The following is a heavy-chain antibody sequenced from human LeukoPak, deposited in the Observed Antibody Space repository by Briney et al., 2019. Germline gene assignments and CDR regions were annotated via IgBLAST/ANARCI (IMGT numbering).Heavy chain of an antibody. CDR1: GFTFSSYS. J-gene: IGHJ4*02. CDR2: ISSSSSYI. CDR3: ARGGGSENQYAPWYFDY. V-gene: IGHV3-21*01. Sequence: GGSLRLSCAASGFTFSSYSMNWVRQAPGKGLEWVSSISSSSSYIYHADSVKGRLTISRDNAKNSLYLQMNSLRAEDTAVYYCARGGGSENQYAPWYFDYWGQGTLVTVSS. D-gene: IGHD3-10*01.